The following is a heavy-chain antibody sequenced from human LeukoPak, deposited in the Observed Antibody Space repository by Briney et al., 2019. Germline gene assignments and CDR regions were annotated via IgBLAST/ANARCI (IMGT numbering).Heavy chain of an antibody. Sequence: SETLSLTCTVSGASFSSYYWSWIRQPPGKGLEWIGYIYYSGSTNYNPSLKSRVTILIDTPKNQFSLKLRSVTAADTAVYYCTRHGLTDTSFDYWGQGTLVTVSS. CDR1: GASFSSYY. CDR3: TRHGLTDTSFDY. D-gene: IGHD4-11*01. V-gene: IGHV4-59*08. CDR2: IYYSGST. J-gene: IGHJ4*02.